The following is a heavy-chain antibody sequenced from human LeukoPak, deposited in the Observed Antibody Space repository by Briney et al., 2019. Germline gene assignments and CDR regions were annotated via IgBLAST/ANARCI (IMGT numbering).Heavy chain of an antibody. CDR3: ARDTPPADFWSGYYTSYYYYMDV. CDR2: MNPNSGNT. Sequence: ASVKVSCKASGYTFTSYDINWVRQATGQGLEWMGWMNPNSGNTGYAQKFQGRVTMTTDTSTSTAYMELRSLRSDDTAVYYCARDTPPADFWSGYYTSYYYYMDVWGKGTTVTVSS. D-gene: IGHD3-3*01. J-gene: IGHJ6*03. CDR1: GYTFTSYD. V-gene: IGHV1-8*01.